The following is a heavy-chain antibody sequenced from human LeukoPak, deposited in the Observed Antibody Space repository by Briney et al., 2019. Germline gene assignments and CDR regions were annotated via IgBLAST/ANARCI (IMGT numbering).Heavy chain of an antibody. J-gene: IGHJ5*02. CDR1: GGSISSTSYY. Sequence: SETLSLTCTVSGGSISSTSYYWGWIRQPPGKGLEWIGSIYYCGSTYYNPSLKTRVTISVDTSKNQSSLKLSSVTAADTAVYYCARLEWGYSGSYYDNWFDPWGQGTLVTVSS. V-gene: IGHV4-39*01. CDR2: IYYCGST. D-gene: IGHD1-26*01. CDR3: ARLEWGYSGSYYDNWFDP.